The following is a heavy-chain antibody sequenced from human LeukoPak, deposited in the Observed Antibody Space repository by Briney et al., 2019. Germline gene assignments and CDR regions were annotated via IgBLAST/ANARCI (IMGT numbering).Heavy chain of an antibody. Sequence: SETLSLPCAVYGGSFSVYYGSGLRDPPEKGREGIGEINHSGSTNYYVYVKCRVTRSVATSTIQFYLKLSSVNAADADVYYWVRVARWELLLAFDIWGQGKMVTVSS. D-gene: IGHD1-26*01. CDR2: INHSGST. V-gene: IGHV4-34*01. CDR1: GGSFSVYY. CDR3: VRVARWELLLAFDI. J-gene: IGHJ3*02.